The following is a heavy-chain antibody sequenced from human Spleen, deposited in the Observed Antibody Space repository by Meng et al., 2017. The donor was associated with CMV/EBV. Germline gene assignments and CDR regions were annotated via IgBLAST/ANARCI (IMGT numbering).Heavy chain of an antibody. Sequence: CKGSGYSLTSYWIGWVRQMPGKGLEWMGIIYPGDADTRYSPSFQGQVTISADKSISTAYLQWSSLKASDTAMYYCARSLGTSWRFDYWGQGTLVTVSS. J-gene: IGHJ4*02. D-gene: IGHD6-13*01. CDR1: GYSLTSYW. CDR3: ARSLGTSWRFDY. CDR2: IYPGDADT. V-gene: IGHV5-51*01.